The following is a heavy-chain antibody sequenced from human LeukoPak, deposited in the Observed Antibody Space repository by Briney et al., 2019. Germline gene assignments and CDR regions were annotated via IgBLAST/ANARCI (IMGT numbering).Heavy chain of an antibody. V-gene: IGHV5-51*01. D-gene: IGHD3-10*01. CDR2: IHLGDSDT. CDR1: GYSFTSYW. Sequence: NHRESLKISCKASGYSFTSYWIGWVRQMPGKGLEWMGMIHLGDSDTRHSPSFQGQVTISADKSISTAYLQWSSLKASDTAIYYCAVPLGAYSGSGSPPLINWGQGTLVTVSS. CDR3: AVPLGAYSGSGSPPLIN. J-gene: IGHJ4*02.